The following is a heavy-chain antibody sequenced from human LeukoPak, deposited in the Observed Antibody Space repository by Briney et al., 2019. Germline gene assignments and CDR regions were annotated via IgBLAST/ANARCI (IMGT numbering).Heavy chain of an antibody. CDR2: IIPIFGIA. CDR1: GGTFSSYA. D-gene: IGHD3-3*01. V-gene: IGHV1-69*04. Sequence: ASVKVSCKASGGTFSSYAISWVRQAPGQGLEWMGRIIPIFGIANYAQKFQGRVTITADKSTSTAYMELSSLRPEDTAVYYCARGDYDGAFDIWGQGTMVTVSS. J-gene: IGHJ3*02. CDR3: ARGDYDGAFDI.